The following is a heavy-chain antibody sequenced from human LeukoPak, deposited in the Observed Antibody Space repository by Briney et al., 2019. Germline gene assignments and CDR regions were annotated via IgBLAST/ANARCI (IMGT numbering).Heavy chain of an antibody. J-gene: IGHJ4*02. CDR3: AGGYSYGLYYFDY. D-gene: IGHD5-18*01. CDR1: GGTFSSYA. V-gene: IGHV1-69*05. Sequence: SVKVCCKASGGTFSSYAISWARQAPGQGLEWRGGIIPIFGTANYAQTFQGRVTITTDESTSTAYMELSSLRAEDTAVYYCAGGYSYGLYYFDYWGQGTLVTVSS. CDR2: IIPIFGTA.